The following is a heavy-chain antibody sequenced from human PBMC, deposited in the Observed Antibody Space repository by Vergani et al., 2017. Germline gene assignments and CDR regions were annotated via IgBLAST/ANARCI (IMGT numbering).Heavy chain of an antibody. Sequence: EVQLVETGGGLIQPGGSLRLSCAASGFTVSSNYMSWVRQAPGKGLEWVSVIYSGGSTYYADSVKGRFTISRDNSKNTLYLQMNSLRAEDTAVYYCATGIAAAGYYYYGRDVWGQGTTVTVSS. CDR1: GFTVSSNY. J-gene: IGHJ6*02. CDR2: IYSGGST. D-gene: IGHD6-13*01. V-gene: IGHV3-53*02. CDR3: ATGIAAAGYYYYGRDV.